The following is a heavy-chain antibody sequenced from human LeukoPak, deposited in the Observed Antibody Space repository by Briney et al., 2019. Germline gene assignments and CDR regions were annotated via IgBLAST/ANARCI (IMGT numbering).Heavy chain of an antibody. CDR1: GFTFSTYV. D-gene: IGHD3-10*02. CDR3: AKTRFGELLSYFDY. J-gene: IGHJ4*02. CDR2: ISGSGGST. Sequence: GGSLRLSCSVSGFTFSTYVMHWVRQAPGKGLEWVSAISGSGGSTYYADSVKGRFTISRDNSKNTLYLQMNSLRAEDTAVYYCAKTRFGELLSYFDYWGQGTLVTVSS. V-gene: IGHV3-23*01.